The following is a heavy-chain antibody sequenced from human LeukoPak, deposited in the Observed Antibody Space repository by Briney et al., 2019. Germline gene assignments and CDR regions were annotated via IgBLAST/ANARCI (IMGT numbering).Heavy chain of an antibody. J-gene: IGHJ4*02. CDR1: GYTFPSYG. D-gene: IGHD1-7*01. CDR2: ISAYNGNT. CDR3: ARDSRITGTTWNY. Sequence: SVQGSCKASGYTFPSYGISWVRQAPGQGLEWMGWISAYNGNTNYAQKLQGRVTMTTDTSTSTAYMELRSLRSDDTAVYYCARDSRITGTTWNYWGQGTLVTVSS. V-gene: IGHV1-18*01.